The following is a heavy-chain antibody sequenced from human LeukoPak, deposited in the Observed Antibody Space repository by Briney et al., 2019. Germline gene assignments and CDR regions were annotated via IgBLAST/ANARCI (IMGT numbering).Heavy chain of an antibody. CDR1: GYTFTGYY. D-gene: IGHD3-3*01. Sequence: ASVKVSCKASGYTFTGYYMHWVRQAPGQGLEWMGRINPNSGGTNYAQKFQGRVTMTRNTSISTAYMELSSLRSEDTAVYYCARDALSYDFWSGYYRGYYYYGMGVWGQGTTVTVSS. CDR3: ARDALSYDFWSGYYRGYYYYGMGV. J-gene: IGHJ6*02. CDR2: INPNSGGT. V-gene: IGHV1-2*06.